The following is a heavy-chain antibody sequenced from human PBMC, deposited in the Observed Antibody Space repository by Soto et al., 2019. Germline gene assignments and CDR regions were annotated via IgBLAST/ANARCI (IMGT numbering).Heavy chain of an antibody. CDR1: GYSFTSYW. D-gene: IGHD6-13*01. Sequence: PGASLKISCQGSGYSFTSYWITWVRQMPGKGLEWMGRIDPSDSYTNYSPSFQGHVTFSVDKSFSTAYLQWSSLKASDTAMYYCARLPYSSGWYQLDFWGQGTLVTVSS. CDR3: ARLPYSSGWYQLDF. J-gene: IGHJ4*02. V-gene: IGHV5-10-1*01. CDR2: IDPSDSYT.